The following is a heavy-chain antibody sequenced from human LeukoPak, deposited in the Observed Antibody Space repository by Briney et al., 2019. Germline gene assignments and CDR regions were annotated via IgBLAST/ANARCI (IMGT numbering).Heavy chain of an antibody. CDR3: AAIPRGFGELLYNDY. V-gene: IGHV3-30*02. D-gene: IGHD3-10*01. CDR2: IRYDGSNK. Sequence: PGGSLRLSCAASGFTFSSYGMHWVRQAPGKGLEWVAFIRYDGSNKYYADSVKGRFTISRDNSKNTLYLQMNSLRAEDTALYYCAAIPRGFGELLYNDYRGQGTLVTVSS. J-gene: IGHJ4*02. CDR1: GFTFSSYG.